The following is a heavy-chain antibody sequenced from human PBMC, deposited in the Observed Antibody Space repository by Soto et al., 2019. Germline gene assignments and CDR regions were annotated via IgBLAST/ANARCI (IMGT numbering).Heavy chain of an antibody. CDR1: GGSISSYY. J-gene: IGHJ6*03. Sequence: TSETLSLTCTVSGGSISSYYWIWIRQPPGKGLEWIGYIYYSGSTNYNPSLKSRVTISVDTSKNQFSLKLSSVTAADTAVYYCARVTIFGGDYYYYMDVWGKGTTVTVSS. CDR3: ARVTIFGGDYYYYMDV. CDR2: IYYSGST. V-gene: IGHV4-59*08. D-gene: IGHD3-3*01.